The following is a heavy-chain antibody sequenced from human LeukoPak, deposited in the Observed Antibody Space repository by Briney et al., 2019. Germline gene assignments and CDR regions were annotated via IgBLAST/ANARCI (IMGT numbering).Heavy chain of an antibody. D-gene: IGHD1-26*01. CDR3: ARGRGSYFY. CDR2: ISGSGGST. CDR1: GFTFGSYA. Sequence: GGSPRLSCAASGFTFGSYAMSWVRQPPGKGLEWVSTISGSGGSTYDADSLKGRFTISRDNSKNTLYLQMNTLRAEDTAVYYCARGRGSYFYWGQGTLVTVSS. V-gene: IGHV3-23*01. J-gene: IGHJ4*02.